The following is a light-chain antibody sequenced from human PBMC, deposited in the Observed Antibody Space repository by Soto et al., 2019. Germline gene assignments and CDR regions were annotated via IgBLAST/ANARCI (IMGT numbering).Light chain of an antibody. V-gene: IGLV1-51*01. Sequence: QSVLTQPPSVSAAPGQRVTISCSGNSSNVGDNFVSWYLQPPEAAPKLLIYDNHKRPSGIPDRFSGSKSGTSATLGITGLQTGDEADYYCATWDGSLSVVVFGGGTQLTVL. CDR3: ATWDGSLSVVV. CDR2: DNH. J-gene: IGLJ3*02. CDR1: SSNVGDNF.